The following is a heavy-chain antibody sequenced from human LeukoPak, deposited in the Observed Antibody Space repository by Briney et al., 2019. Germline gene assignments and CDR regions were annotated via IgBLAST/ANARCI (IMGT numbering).Heavy chain of an antibody. CDR1: GGAISSYY. D-gene: IGHD6-6*01. CDR2: IYTSGST. V-gene: IGHV4-4*07. J-gene: IGHJ3*02. Sequence: SETLSLTCTVSGGAISSYYWSWIREPAGKGLEWIGRIYTSGSTNYNPPRKSRVTISVDTSKNQFSPKLSAVTADAAAVYYCARGLADRLDDFDIWGQGTMVTVSS. CDR3: ARGLADRLDDFDI.